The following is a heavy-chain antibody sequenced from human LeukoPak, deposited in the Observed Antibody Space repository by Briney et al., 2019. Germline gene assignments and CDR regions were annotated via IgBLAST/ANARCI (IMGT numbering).Heavy chain of an antibody. V-gene: IGHV3-23*01. CDR1: GLTFRNYA. CDR2: ICANDGNT. D-gene: IGHD2-15*01. CDR3: AKGSGSSCYSPCDY. Sequence: GGSLRLSCAASGLTFRNYAMSWVRQAPGKGLEWVSVICANDGNTYYADAVKGRFTISRDNSKDTLYLQMDSLRAEDTAVYYCAKGSGSSCYSPCDYWGQGTLVTVSS. J-gene: IGHJ4*02.